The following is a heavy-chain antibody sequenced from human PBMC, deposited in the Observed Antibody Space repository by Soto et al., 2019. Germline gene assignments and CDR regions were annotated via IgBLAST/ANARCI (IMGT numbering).Heavy chain of an antibody. D-gene: IGHD5-12*01. CDR3: AREILDIVATIGRGSFDY. CDR2: VNPNSGGT. J-gene: IGHJ4*02. V-gene: IGHV1-2*04. CDR1: GYTFTGYY. Sequence: ASVKVSCKASGYTFTGYYMHWVRQAPGQGLEWMGWVNPNSGGTNYAQKFQGWVPMTRDPSISTAYMELSRLSSDDTAVYYCAREILDIVATIGRGSFDYWGQGTLVTVSS.